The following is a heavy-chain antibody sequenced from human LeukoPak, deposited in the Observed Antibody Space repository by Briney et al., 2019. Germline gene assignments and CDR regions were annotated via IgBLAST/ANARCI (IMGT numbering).Heavy chain of an antibody. CDR3: ARVGLMAVAGAGGYYFDY. Sequence: PSETLSLTCAVSGGSISSSNWWSWVRQPPGKGLEWIGEIYHSGSTHYNPSLKSRVTISVDTSKNQFSLKLSSVTVADTAMYYCARVGLMAVAGAGGYYFDYWGQGTLVTVSS. D-gene: IGHD6-19*01. J-gene: IGHJ4*02. CDR2: IYHSGST. V-gene: IGHV4-4*02. CDR1: GGSISSSNW.